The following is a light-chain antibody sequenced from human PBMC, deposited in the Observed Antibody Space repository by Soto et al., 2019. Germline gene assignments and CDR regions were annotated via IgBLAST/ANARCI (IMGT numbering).Light chain of an antibody. CDR3: QQYNNWPLT. CDR2: AAS. J-gene: IGKJ4*01. Sequence: EIVLTQSPGTLSLSPGDRATLSCSASQTVSSNFLAWYQQRPAQAPRLLIYAASSRATGIPDRFSGGGSGTDFTLTISRLEPEDFAVYYCQQYNNWPLTFGGGTMVDI. CDR1: QTVSSNF. V-gene: IGKV3-20*01.